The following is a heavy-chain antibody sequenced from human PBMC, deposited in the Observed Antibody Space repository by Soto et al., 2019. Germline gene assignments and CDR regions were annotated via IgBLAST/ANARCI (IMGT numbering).Heavy chain of an antibody. D-gene: IGHD6-19*01. CDR1: GFSFSTYG. Sequence: QVHLEESGGGVVQPGRSLRLSCAASGFSFSTYGMHWVRQAPGKGLEWVAVISHDGGNEYYADSVKGRFTISRDSSKNTVYLQMSNVRAEDTAVYYCAKDASSGYTRGYFDFWGLGTLVTVSS. CDR2: ISHDGGNE. CDR3: AKDASSGYTRGYFDF. V-gene: IGHV3-30*18. J-gene: IGHJ2*01.